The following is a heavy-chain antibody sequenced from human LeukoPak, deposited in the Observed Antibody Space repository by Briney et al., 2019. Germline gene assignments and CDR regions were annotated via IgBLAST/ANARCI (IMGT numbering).Heavy chain of an antibody. CDR3: ARSGYGDFDDAFDI. CDR1: GYTFTNYG. Sequence: GASVRVSCKASGYTFTNYGISWVRQAPGQGLEWMGWISAYNGNTNYAQRLQGRVTMTTDTSTSTAYMELRSLTSDDTAVYSCARSGYGDFDDAFDIWGQGTLVTVSS. D-gene: IGHD4-17*01. J-gene: IGHJ3*02. CDR2: ISAYNGNT. V-gene: IGHV1-18*01.